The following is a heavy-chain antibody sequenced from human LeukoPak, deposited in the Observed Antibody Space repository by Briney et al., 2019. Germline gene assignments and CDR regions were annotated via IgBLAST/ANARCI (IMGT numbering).Heavy chain of an antibody. CDR2: ISNNGGYT. CDR1: GFTFSSSA. D-gene: IGHD2-15*01. Sequence: GGTLRLSCAASGFTFSSSAMSWVRQAPGKGLEWVSAISNNGGYTYYADSVQGRFTISRDNSKSTLCLQMNSLRAEDTAVYYCAKQLGYCSDGSCYFPYWGQGTLVTVSS. V-gene: IGHV3-23*01. J-gene: IGHJ4*02. CDR3: AKQLGYCSDGSCYFPY.